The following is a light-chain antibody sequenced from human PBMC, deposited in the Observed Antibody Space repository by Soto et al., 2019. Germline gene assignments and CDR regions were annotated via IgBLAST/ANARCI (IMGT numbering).Light chain of an antibody. CDR3: SSYQSSSTPYV. CDR1: TMAFGFYNY. Sequence: QSVLTQPASVSGSPGNPITTSCSGTTMAFGFYNYVSWYQQHPGKAPKLIIHQVNNRPSGISARFSGSKFGNTASLTISGLQAEDEADYFCSSYQSSSTPYVFGTGTKVTVL. CDR2: QVN. V-gene: IGLV2-14*01. J-gene: IGLJ1*01.